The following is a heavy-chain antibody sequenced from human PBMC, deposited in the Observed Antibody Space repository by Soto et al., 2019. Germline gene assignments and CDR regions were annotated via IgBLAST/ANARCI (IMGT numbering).Heavy chain of an antibody. D-gene: IGHD4-4*01. Sequence: GGSLRLSCAASGFTFSSYALSWVRQAPEKGLEWVSAISDSGRGTYYADSVRGRFTISRDFSKNTVFLHMSSLRAEDTAIYYCAKTFPKSGSAPYHYTLDVWGQGTTVTVSS. J-gene: IGHJ6*01. V-gene: IGHV3-23*01. CDR3: AKTFPKSGSAPYHYTLDV. CDR2: ISDSGRGT. CDR1: GFTFSSYA.